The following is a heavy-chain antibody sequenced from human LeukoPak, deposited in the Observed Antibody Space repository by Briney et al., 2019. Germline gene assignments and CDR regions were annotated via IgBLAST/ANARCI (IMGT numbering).Heavy chain of an antibody. CDR1: GFIFSYYW. D-gene: IGHD3-16*01. CDR3: ARYDGGVAIDC. CDR2: IKEDGSDK. V-gene: IGHV3-7*01. J-gene: IGHJ4*02. Sequence: GGSLRLSCAASGFIFSYYWMSWVRQAPGKGLEWVANIKEDGSDKYYVDSVKGRFTISRHNAENSLYLQMNSLRAEDTAAYYCARYDGGVAIDCWGQGTLVTVSS.